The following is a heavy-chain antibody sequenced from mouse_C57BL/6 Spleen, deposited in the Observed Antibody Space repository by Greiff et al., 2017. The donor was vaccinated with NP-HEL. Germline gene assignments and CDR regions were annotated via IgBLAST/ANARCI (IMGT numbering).Heavy chain of an antibody. CDR1: GYTFTSYW. J-gene: IGHJ2*01. Sequence: QVQLQQPGAELVRPGSSVKLSCKASGYTFTSYWMHWVKQRPIQGLEWIGNIDPSDSETHYNQKFKDKATLTVDKSSSTAYMQLSSLTSEDSAVYYCAREKSNYKTYYFDYWGQGTTLTVSS. CDR2: IDPSDSET. V-gene: IGHV1-52*01. D-gene: IGHD2-5*01. CDR3: AREKSNYKTYYFDY.